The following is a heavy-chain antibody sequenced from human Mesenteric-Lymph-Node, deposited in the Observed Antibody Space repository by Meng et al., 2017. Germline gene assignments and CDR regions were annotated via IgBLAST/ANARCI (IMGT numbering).Heavy chain of an antibody. CDR3: ARMIGSGPFDY. CDR2: IYYTGRT. D-gene: IGHD6-19*01. J-gene: IGHJ4*02. CDR1: GDSVSTSYY. Sequence: QGMLPESGPGPVRPAEPLSLTCTVSGDSVSTSYYWSWIRQSPGKRLELIGYIYYTGRTDYNPSLKSRVTISVDTSKNQFSLRLNSVTAADTAVYYCARMIGSGPFDYWGQGTLVTVSS. V-gene: IGHV4-61*01.